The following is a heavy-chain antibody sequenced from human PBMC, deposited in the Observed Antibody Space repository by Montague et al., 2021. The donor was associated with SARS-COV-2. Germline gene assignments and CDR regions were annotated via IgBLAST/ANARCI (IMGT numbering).Heavy chain of an antibody. J-gene: IGHJ4*02. CDR2: VSASGST. D-gene: IGHD6-13*01. CDR1: GDSISYFY. CDR3: ARDVVAAPGTFDY. V-gene: IGHV4-4*07. Sequence: SETLSLTRTLSGDSISYFYCRWIRQPAGKGLEWIGRVSASGSTNXNPSLNSRVTMSVDTSKKQFSLRLSPATAADTAVYYCARDVVAAPGTFDYWGQGTLVTVSS.